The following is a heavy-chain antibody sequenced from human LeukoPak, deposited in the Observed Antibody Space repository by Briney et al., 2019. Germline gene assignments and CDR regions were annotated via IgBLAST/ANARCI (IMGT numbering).Heavy chain of an antibody. CDR3: PRGPSIDYDYVWGSYRYKRKDHDAFDI. J-gene: IGHJ3*02. CDR2: INLSGGT. D-gene: IGHD3-16*02. CDR1: GGSFCGYY. Sequence: SETLSLTCALHGGSFCGYYWSGIRQPPGKELEWIGEINLSGGTNYNPSLNSRVTISLDTSKNKFALMLRSVTSADTAVYYCPRGPSIDYDYVWGSYRYKRKDHDAFDIWGQGTMVTVSS. V-gene: IGHV4-34*01.